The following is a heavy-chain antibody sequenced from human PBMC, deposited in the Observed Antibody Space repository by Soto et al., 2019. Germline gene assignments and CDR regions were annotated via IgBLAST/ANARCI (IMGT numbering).Heavy chain of an antibody. Sequence: GASVKVSCKASGYSFTNNDVSWVRQATGQGLEWMGWMNPGSGDTGYAQKFQGRVTMTRDISIATAYMELSSLRSDDTAIYYCARMETSGSLNWCDPGGQGTRVTVSS. J-gene: IGHJ5*02. CDR2: MNPGSGDT. CDR3: ARMETSGSLNWCDP. V-gene: IGHV1-8*01. D-gene: IGHD3-10*01. CDR1: GYSFTNND.